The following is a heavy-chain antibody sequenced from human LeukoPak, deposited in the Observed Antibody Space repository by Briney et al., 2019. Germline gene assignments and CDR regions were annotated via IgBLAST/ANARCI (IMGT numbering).Heavy chain of an antibody. CDR3: AKIHSGYYFTGSDY. CDR1: GGSISSSSYS. V-gene: IGHV3-23*01. Sequence: QSSETLSLTCTVSGGSISSSSYSWGWVRQAPGKGLEWVSAISGSGGSTYYADSVKGRFTISRDNSKNTLYLQMNSLRAEDTAVYYCAKIHSGYYFTGSDYWGQGTLVTVSS. J-gene: IGHJ4*02. CDR2: ISGSGGST. D-gene: IGHD3-22*01.